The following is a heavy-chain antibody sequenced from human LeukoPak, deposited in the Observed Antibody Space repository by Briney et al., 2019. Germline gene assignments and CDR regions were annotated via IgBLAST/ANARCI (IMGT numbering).Heavy chain of an antibody. D-gene: IGHD3-10*01. CDR2: ISSSSSYT. J-gene: IGHJ4*02. CDR1: GFTFGDYY. V-gene: IGHV3-11*06. Sequence: GGSLRLSCAASGFTFGDYYMSWIRQAPGKGLEWVSYISSSSSYTNYADSVKGRFTISRDNAKNSLYLQMNSLRAEDTAVYYCARGNYGSGSYYLDYWGQGTLVTVSS. CDR3: ARGNYGSGSYYLDY.